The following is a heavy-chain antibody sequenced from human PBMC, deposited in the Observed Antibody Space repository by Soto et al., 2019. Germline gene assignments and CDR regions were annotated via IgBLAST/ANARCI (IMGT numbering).Heavy chain of an antibody. CDR2: ISSNGGST. Sequence: GGSLRLSCAASGVTFSSYAMHWVRQAPGKGLEYVSAISSNGGSTYYANSVKGRFTISRDNSKNTLYLQMGSLRAEDMAVYYCARTRFLEWSDAFDIWGQGTMVTVSS. CDR3: ARTRFLEWSDAFDI. D-gene: IGHD3-3*01. CDR1: GVTFSSYA. V-gene: IGHV3-64*01. J-gene: IGHJ3*02.